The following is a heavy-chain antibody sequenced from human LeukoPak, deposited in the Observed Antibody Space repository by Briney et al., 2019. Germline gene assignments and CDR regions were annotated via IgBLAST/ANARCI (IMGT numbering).Heavy chain of an antibody. CDR1: GGSISSYY. V-gene: IGHV4-4*07. D-gene: IGHD6-19*01. Sequence: SETLSLTCTVSGGSISSYYWSWIRQPAGKGLEWIGRIYTSGSNNYNPSLKSRVTISVDKSKNQFSLKLSSVTAADTAVYYCARDFSGWYKAFDIWGQGTMVTVSS. J-gene: IGHJ3*02. CDR2: IYTSGSN. CDR3: ARDFSGWYKAFDI.